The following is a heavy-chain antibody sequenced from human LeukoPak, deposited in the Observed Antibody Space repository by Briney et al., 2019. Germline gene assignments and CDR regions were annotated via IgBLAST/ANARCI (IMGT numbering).Heavy chain of an antibody. Sequence: GGSLRLSCAASGFTFDDYAMHWVRQAPGKGLEWVSLISGDGGSTYYADSVKGRFTISRDNSKNSQYLQMNSLRTEDTALYYCAKDSLAPRHYSSGWYGFDYWGQGTLVTVSS. CDR3: AKDSLAPRHYSSGWYGFDY. V-gene: IGHV3-43*02. CDR2: ISGDGGST. D-gene: IGHD6-19*01. J-gene: IGHJ4*02. CDR1: GFTFDDYA.